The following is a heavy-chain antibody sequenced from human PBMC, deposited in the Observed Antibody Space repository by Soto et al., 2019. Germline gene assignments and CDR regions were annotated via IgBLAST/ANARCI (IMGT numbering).Heavy chain of an antibody. CDR1: GGTFSSYA. V-gene: IGHV1-69*01. CDR2: IIPIFGTA. J-gene: IGHJ6*02. D-gene: IGHD2-15*01. CDR3: SRTPPPDCSGGSCYSFYYGMDV. Sequence: QVQLVQSGAEVKKPGSSVKVSCKASGGTFSSYAISWVRQAPGQGLEWMGGIIPIFGTANYAQKFQGRVTITADESTSTAYMELGRLRSEETAVYYCSRTPPPDCSGGSCYSFYYGMDVWGQGTTVTVSS.